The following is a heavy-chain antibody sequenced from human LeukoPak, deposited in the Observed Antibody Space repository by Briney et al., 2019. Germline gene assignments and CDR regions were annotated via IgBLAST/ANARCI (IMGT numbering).Heavy chain of an antibody. CDR3: ARGRVGATKGFGY. Sequence: GGSLRLSCAASGFTFSSYEMNWVRQAPGKGLEWVSYISSSGSTIYYADSVKGRFTISRDNAKNSLYLQMNSLRAEDTAVYYCARGRVGATKGFGYWGQGTLVTVSS. CDR2: ISSSGSTI. D-gene: IGHD1-26*01. J-gene: IGHJ4*02. V-gene: IGHV3-48*03. CDR1: GFTFSSYE.